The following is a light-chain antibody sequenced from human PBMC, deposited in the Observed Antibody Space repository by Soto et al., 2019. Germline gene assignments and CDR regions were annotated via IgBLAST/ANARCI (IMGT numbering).Light chain of an antibody. CDR2: GAS. V-gene: IGKV3-20*01. CDR1: QSVSSSD. CDR3: PQYGRSPCT. J-gene: IGKJ3*01. Sequence: EIVVTQSPGTLSLSPGERATLSCRASQSVSSSDLAWYQQKPGQAPRLRIYGASSRATGIPDRFSASGSGRDFTLTISRLEPEELAVYYCPQYGRSPCTFGTGNKVAIK.